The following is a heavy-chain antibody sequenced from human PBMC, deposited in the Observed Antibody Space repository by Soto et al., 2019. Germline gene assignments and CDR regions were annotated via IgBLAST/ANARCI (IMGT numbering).Heavy chain of an antibody. CDR1: GFTFRNHG. V-gene: IGHV3-33*01. CDR2: IWYDGSDE. D-gene: IGHD6-6*01. Sequence: GGPLRLSCAASGFTFRNHGMHWVRQAPGKGREWVAVIWYDGSDEYYADSVKGRFSISRDNSKNTLYLQMNNLRPDDTAVYFCARDVAARRLDSLGQGTPVTVSS. CDR3: ARDVAARRLDS. J-gene: IGHJ4*02.